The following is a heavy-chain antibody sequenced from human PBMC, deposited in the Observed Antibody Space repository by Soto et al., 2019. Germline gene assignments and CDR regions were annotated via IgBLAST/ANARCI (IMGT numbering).Heavy chain of an antibody. Sequence: GGSLRLSCTASGFTVGDYAMSWFRQAPGKGLEWVGFIRSKAYGGTTEYAASVKGRFTISRDDSKSIAYLQMNSLKTEDTAVYYCTRGQIVVVAATLSSTNFDYWGQGTLVTVSS. CDR3: TRGQIVVVAATLSSTNFDY. D-gene: IGHD2-15*01. J-gene: IGHJ4*02. CDR1: GFTVGDYA. CDR2: IRSKAYGGTT. V-gene: IGHV3-49*03.